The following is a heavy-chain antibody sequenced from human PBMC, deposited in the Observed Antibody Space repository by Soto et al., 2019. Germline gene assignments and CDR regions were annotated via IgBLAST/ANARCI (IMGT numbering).Heavy chain of an antibody. D-gene: IGHD3-3*01. CDR1: GFTFSSYA. V-gene: IGHV3-23*01. J-gene: IGHJ6*02. CDR2: ISGSGGST. Sequence: GGSLSLSCAASGFTFSSYAMSWVRQAPGKGLEWVSAISGSGGSTYYADSVKGRFTISRDNSKNTLYLQMNSLRAEDTAVYYCAKDHVRYYDFWSVKPTHYGMDVWGQGTTVTVSS. CDR3: AKDHVRYYDFWSVKPTHYGMDV.